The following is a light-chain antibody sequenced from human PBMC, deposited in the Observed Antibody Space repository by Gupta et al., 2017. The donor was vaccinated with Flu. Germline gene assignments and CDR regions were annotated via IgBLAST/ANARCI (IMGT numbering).Light chain of an antibody. V-gene: IGLV2-11*01. CDR3: CSFAGTYAWV. J-gene: IGLJ3*02. CDR2: DVN. Sequence: QSALTQPRSVSGSPGQSVTISCTGTSSDVGGYKYVSWHQHHPGKAPKLMIYDVNQRPSGGPDRFSGSKSGNTASLTISGLQAEDEGDYYCCSFAGTYAWVFGGGTKLTVL. CDR1: SSDVGGYKY.